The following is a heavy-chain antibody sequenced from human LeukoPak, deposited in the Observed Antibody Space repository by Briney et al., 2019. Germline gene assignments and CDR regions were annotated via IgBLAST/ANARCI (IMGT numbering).Heavy chain of an antibody. J-gene: IGHJ4*02. V-gene: IGHV3-23*01. CDR3: AKRSGSSFGYFDY. Sequence: GGSLRLSCAASGFTFSSYAMSWVRQAPGKGLEWVSAISGSGGNTYYADSVKGRFTLSRDNSKNTLYLQMNSLRAEDTAVYYCAKRSGSSFGYFDYWGQGTLVTVSS. D-gene: IGHD3-10*01. CDR2: ISGSGGNT. CDR1: GFTFSSYA.